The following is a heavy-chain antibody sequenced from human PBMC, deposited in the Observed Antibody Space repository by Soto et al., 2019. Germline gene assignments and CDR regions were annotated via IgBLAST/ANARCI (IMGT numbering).Heavy chain of an antibody. CDR1: GGTFSSYA. J-gene: IGHJ4*02. V-gene: IGHV1-69*13. CDR2: IIPIFGTA. CDR3: AIYYYDSSGMYYFDY. Sequence: GASVKVSCKASGGTFSSYAISWVRQAPGQGLEWMGGIIPIFGTANYAQKFQGRVTITADESTSTAYMELSSLRSEDTAVYYCAIYYYDSSGMYYFDYWGQGTLVTVSS. D-gene: IGHD3-22*01.